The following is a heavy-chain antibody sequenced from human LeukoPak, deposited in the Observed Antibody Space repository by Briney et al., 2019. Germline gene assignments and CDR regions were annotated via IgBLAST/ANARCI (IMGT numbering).Heavy chain of an antibody. CDR3: ARAATYS. V-gene: IGHV3-66*01. D-gene: IGHD6-25*01. CDR1: GFTVSSNY. J-gene: IGHJ5*02. CDR2: IYSAGST. Sequence: GGSLRLSCAASGFTVSSNYMSWVRQAPGKGLEWVSVIYSAGSTYYAASVKGRFTISRDNSKNTLYLQMNSLRAEDTAVYYCARAATYSWGQGTLVTVSS.